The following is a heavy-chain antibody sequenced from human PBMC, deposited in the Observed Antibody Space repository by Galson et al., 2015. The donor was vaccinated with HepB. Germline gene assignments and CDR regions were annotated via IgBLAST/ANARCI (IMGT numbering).Heavy chain of an antibody. CDR3: ARRSLDSSGYQGVDYFDY. CDR2: IIDSGGST. D-gene: IGHD3-22*01. J-gene: IGHJ4*02. V-gene: IGHV3-23*01. Sequence: SLRLSCAASGFTFSNFAMTWVRQAPGKGLEWVSSIIDSGGSTYYADSVKGRFTISRDNSKNTLYLQVNSLRADDTAVYYCARRSLDSSGYQGVDYFDYWGQGTLVTVSS. CDR1: GFTFSNFA.